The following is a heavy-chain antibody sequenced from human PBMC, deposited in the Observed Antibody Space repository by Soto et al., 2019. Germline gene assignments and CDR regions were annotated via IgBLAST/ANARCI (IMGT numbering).Heavy chain of an antibody. CDR3: ARDRIAAAGTGVYYYYGMDV. CDR2: IYYSGST. Sequence: PSETLSLTCAVYGGSFSGYYWSWIRQPPGKGLEWIGYIYYSGSTNYNPSLKSRVTISVDTSKNQFSLKLSSVTAADTAVYYCARDRIAAAGTGVYYYYGMDVWGQGTTVTVSS. CDR1: GGSFSGYY. D-gene: IGHD6-13*01. J-gene: IGHJ6*02. V-gene: IGHV4-59*01.